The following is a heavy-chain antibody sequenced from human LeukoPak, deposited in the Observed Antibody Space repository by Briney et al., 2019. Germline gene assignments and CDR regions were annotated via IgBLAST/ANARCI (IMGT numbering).Heavy chain of an antibody. CDR2: INSDGSST. V-gene: IGHV3-74*01. J-gene: IGHJ3*02. CDR1: GFTFSSYW. Sequence: GGSLRLSCAASGFTFSSYWMHWVRQAPGKGLVWVSRINSDGSSTSYADSVKGRFTISRDNAKNTLYLQMNSLRAEDTAVYYCARVYLGYCSSTSCPDAFDIWGQGTMVTVSS. CDR3: ARVYLGYCSSTSCPDAFDI. D-gene: IGHD2-2*01.